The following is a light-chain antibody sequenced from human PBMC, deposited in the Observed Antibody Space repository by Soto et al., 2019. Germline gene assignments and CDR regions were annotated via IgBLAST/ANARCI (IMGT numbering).Light chain of an antibody. CDR2: DVS. Sequence: QSALTQPRSVSGSPGQSVTISCTGTSSDVGGYNYVSWYQQHPGKAPKLMIYDVSKRPSGVPGRFSGSKSGNTASLTISGLQAEDEADYYCCSYAGSYHVVFGGGTKLTVL. CDR1: SSDVGGYNY. CDR3: CSYAGSYHVV. V-gene: IGLV2-11*01. J-gene: IGLJ2*01.